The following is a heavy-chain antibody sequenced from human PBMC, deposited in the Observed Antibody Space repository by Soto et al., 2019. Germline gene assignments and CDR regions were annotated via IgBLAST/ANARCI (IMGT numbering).Heavy chain of an antibody. Sequence: QVQLVQSGAEVKKYGSSVKVSCKASGGTFSRYAISWVRQAPGQGLEWMGGITPMFGTANYAQRFQGRATSTADESTSTAYMQLSSLRADDTAVYYWAQTLGLAVAGPGRFDLWGRGTLVTVSS. CDR1: GGTFSRYA. CDR2: ITPMFGTA. CDR3: AQTLGLAVAGPGRFDL. D-gene: IGHD6-19*01. V-gene: IGHV1-69*12. J-gene: IGHJ2*01.